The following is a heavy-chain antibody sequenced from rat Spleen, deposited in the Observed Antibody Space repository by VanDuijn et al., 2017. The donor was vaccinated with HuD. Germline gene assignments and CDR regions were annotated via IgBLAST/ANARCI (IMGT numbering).Heavy chain of an antibody. V-gene: IGHV5-31*01. CDR2: ISNTGGTS. CDR3: TTTYFYSTYPPFAY. J-gene: IGHJ3*01. Sequence: EVQLVESGGGLVQPGRSLKLSCVASGFTFSNDWMTWIRQAPGKGLEWVASISNTGGTSYYPDSVKGRFTVSRDNAKSTLYLQMDSLRSEDTAIYYCTTTYFYSTYPPFAYWGQGTLVTVSS. CDR1: GFTFSNDW. D-gene: IGHD1-2*01.